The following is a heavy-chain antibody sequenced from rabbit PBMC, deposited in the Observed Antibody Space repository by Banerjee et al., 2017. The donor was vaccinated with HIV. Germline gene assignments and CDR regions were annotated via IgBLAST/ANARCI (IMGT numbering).Heavy chain of an antibody. CDR1: GFSFSTNYY. CDR3: ARYVLGSGGYDL. Sequence: QSLEESGGDLVKPGASLTLTCTASGFSFSTNYYMCWVRQAPGKGLEWIACIYTGSSGSIYYASWAKGRFTISKTSSTTVTLQMTSLTAADTATYFCARYVLGSGGYDLWGPGTLVTVS. J-gene: IGHJ4*01. V-gene: IGHV1S40*01. D-gene: IGHD1-1*01. CDR2: IYTGSSGSI.